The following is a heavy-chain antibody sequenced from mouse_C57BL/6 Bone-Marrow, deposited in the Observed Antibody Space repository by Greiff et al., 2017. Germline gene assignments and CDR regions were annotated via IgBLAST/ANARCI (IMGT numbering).Heavy chain of an antibody. J-gene: IGHJ4*01. V-gene: IGHV5-6*01. CDR2: ISSGGSYT. Sequence: EVKLMESGGDLVKPGGSLKLSCAASGFTFSSYGMSWVRQTPDKRLEWVATISSGGSYTYYPDSVKGRFTISRDNAKNNLYLQMSSLKSEDTAMYYCARPGAMDYWGQGTSVTVSS. CDR3: ARPGAMDY. CDR1: GFTFSSYG.